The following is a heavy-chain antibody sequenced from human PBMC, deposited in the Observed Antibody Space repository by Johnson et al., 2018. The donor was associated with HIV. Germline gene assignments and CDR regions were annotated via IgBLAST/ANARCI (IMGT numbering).Heavy chain of an antibody. CDR3: ARDRGRTVTPDAFEI. CDR1: GFTFDDYG. CDR2: ISYDGSNK. D-gene: IGHD4-17*01. Sequence: QVQLVESGGGVVQSGRSLRLSCAASGFTFDDYGMSWVRHAPGKGLEWVAVISYDGSNKYYADSVKGRFTISRDNYKNTLYLQMNSLRAEDTAVYYCARDRGRTVTPDAFEIWGQGTMVTVSS. J-gene: IGHJ3*02. V-gene: IGHV3-30*03.